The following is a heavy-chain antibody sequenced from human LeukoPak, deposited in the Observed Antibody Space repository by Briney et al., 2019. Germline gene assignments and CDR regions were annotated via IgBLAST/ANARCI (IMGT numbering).Heavy chain of an antibody. J-gene: IGHJ3*02. V-gene: IGHV4-59*01. CDR2: IYYSGST. D-gene: IGHD6-13*01. CDR3: ASARLSSSWTYDAFDI. Sequence: SETLSLTCTVSGGSISSYYWSWIRQPPGKGLEWIGYIYYSGSTNYNPSLKSRVTISVDTSKNQFSLKLSSVTAADTAVYYYASARLSSSWTYDAFDIWGQGTMVTVSS. CDR1: GGSISSYY.